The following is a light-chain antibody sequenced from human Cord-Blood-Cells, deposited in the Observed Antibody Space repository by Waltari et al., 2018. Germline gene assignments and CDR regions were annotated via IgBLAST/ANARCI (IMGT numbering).Light chain of an antibody. J-gene: IGKJ1*01. Sequence: DIQMTQSPSTLSASVGERVTITCRASQSISSRLAWYHQQPGKAPKLLVCGACSVQSGVPSRFSGSRSVTEFTLTISSLQPDDFATYYCQQYNSHSWTFGQGTKVELK. CDR2: GAC. V-gene: IGKV1-5*01. CDR1: QSISSR. CDR3: QQYNSHSWT.